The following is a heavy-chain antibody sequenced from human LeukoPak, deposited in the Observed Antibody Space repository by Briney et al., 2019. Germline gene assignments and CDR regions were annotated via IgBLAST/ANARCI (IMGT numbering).Heavy chain of an antibody. CDR3: ARDRDGYNRFDF. V-gene: IGHV4-59*01. J-gene: IGHJ4*02. Sequence: SETLSLTCTVSGGSISSYYWSWIRQPPGKGLEWIGYIYYSGSTNYNPSLKSRVTISVDTSKNQFSLKLNSVTAADTAVYYCARDRDGYNRFDFWGQGTLVTVSS. CDR2: IYYSGST. D-gene: IGHD5-24*01. CDR1: GGSISSYY.